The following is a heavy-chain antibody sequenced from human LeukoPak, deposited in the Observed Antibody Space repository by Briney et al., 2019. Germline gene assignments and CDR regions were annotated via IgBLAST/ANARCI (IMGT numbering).Heavy chain of an antibody. CDR2: SYYSWST. CDR3: ARGLSVVVPAASGRTYYYYYGMDV. Sequence: SETLSLTCTVSGGSISSYYWSWIRQPPGKGLEWIGYSYYSWSTNYNPSLKSRVTISVDTSKNQFSLKLSSVTAADTAVYYCARGLSVVVPAASGRTYYYYYGMDVWGKGTTVTVSS. V-gene: IGHV4-59*01. CDR1: GGSISSYY. J-gene: IGHJ6*04. D-gene: IGHD2-2*01.